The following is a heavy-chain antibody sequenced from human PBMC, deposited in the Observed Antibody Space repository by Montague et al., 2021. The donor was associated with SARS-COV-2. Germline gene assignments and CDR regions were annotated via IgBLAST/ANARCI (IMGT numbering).Heavy chain of an antibody. CDR2: INHRGTT. CDR3: ARGGLHLLYGGHYFDY. D-gene: IGHD2-2*02. CDR1: GGSFSGYY. J-gene: IGHJ4*02. Sequence: SETLSLTCTVYGGSFSGYYWNWIRQSLGRGLEWIGEINHRGTTNNNPSLKSRATISVDASKDQFSLKLTSVTAADAAVYYCARGGLHLLYGGHYFDYWGQGTLVTVSS. V-gene: IGHV4-34*04.